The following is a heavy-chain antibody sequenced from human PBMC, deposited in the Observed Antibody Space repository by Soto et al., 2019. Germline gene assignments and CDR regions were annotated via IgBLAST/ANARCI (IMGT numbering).Heavy chain of an antibody. CDR3: AARRAPQPRFLGGGSTSVRFYFDS. Sequence: SETLSRTCSVYDGSFPGSSWSCSRQPAGRGLEWTVEINHRGSTIYNPSLKSRVTISVDTSKNQFSLRLSSVTAADTAVYYCAARRAPQPRFLGGGSTSVRFYFDSWGQGILVTGSS. V-gene: IGHV4-34*01. CDR2: INHRGST. D-gene: IGHD3-3*01. CDR1: DGSFPGSS. J-gene: IGHJ4*02.